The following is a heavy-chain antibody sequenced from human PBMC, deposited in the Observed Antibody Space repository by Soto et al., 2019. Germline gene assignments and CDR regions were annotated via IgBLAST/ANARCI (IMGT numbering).Heavy chain of an antibody. Sequence: GASVKVSCKASGGTFSSYAISWVRQAPGQGLEWMGGIIPIFGTANYAQKFQGRVTITADESTSTAYMELSSLRSEDTAVYYCAQGYSSSWYHYYYYCGMDVWGQGTTVTVSS. CDR3: AQGYSSSWYHYYYYCGMDV. J-gene: IGHJ6*02. CDR1: GGTFSSYA. V-gene: IGHV1-69*13. CDR2: IIPIFGTA. D-gene: IGHD6-13*01.